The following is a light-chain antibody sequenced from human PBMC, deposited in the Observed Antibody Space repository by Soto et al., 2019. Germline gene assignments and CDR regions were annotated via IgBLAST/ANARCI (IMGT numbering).Light chain of an antibody. Sequence: DIQMTQSPSSLSASVGDSVTLTCRASQGISNYLAWYQQKPGKVPKLLIYAASTLQSGVPSRFSGSGSGTDFTLTSSRLQPEYVATYYCQKYNSAPSDFGGGTKVEIK. CDR1: QGISNY. CDR3: QKYNSAPSD. J-gene: IGKJ4*01. V-gene: IGKV1-27*01. CDR2: AAS.